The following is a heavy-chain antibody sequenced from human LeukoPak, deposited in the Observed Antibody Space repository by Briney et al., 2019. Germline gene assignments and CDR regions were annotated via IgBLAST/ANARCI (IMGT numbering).Heavy chain of an antibody. Sequence: GASVKVSCKASGYTFTSYGISWVRQAPGQGLEWMGWISAYNGNTNYAQKLQGRVTMTRDTSISTAYMELSRLRSDDTAVYYCARALSGSYGGKGEDCWGQGTLVTVSS. CDR1: GYTFTSYG. V-gene: IGHV1-18*01. CDR3: ARALSGSYGGKGEDC. J-gene: IGHJ4*02. D-gene: IGHD4-23*01. CDR2: ISAYNGNT.